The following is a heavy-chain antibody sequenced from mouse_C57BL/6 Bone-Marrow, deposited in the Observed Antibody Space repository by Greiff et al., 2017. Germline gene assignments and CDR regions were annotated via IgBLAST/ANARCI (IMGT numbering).Heavy chain of an antibody. D-gene: IGHD2-3*01. CDR2: IDPSDSYT. J-gene: IGHJ3*01. CDR3: ASSGDGPFAY. Sequence: QVHVKQPGAELVMPGASVKLSCKASGYTFTSYWMHWVKQRPGQGLEWIGEIDPSDSYTNYNQKFKGKSTLTVDKSSSTAYMQLSSLTSEDSAVYYCASSGDGPFAYWGQGTLVTVSA. V-gene: IGHV1-69*01. CDR1: GYTFTSYW.